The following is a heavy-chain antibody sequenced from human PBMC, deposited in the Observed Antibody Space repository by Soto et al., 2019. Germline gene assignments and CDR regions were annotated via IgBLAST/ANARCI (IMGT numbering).Heavy chain of an antibody. J-gene: IGHJ6*02. CDR1: GGSISSYY. V-gene: IGHV4-59*01. D-gene: IGHD2-2*01. CDR2: IYYSGST. CDR3: ARGQDIVLVPAAHYGMDV. Sequence: PSETLSLTCTVSGGSISSYYWSWIRQPPGKGLEWIGYIYYSGSTNYNPSLKSRVTISVDTSKNQFSLKLSSVTAADTAVYYCARGQDIVLVPAAHYGMDVWAQGTTVTVSS.